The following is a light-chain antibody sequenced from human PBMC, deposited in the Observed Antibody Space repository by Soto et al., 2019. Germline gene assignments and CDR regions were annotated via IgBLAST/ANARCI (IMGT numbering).Light chain of an antibody. V-gene: IGLV2-14*01. CDR3: SSYTLSSTLNYV. Sequence: QSVLTQPDSVSGSPGQSITISCTGTSSDVGGYNYVSWYQQHPGKAPKLMIYEVSYRPSGVSNRFSGSKSGNTASLTISGLQADDAADYYCSSYTLSSTLNYVFGTGTKLTVL. J-gene: IGLJ1*01. CDR2: EVS. CDR1: SSDVGGYNY.